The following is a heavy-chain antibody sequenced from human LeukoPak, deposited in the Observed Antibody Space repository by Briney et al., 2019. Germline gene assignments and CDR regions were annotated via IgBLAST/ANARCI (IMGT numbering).Heavy chain of an antibody. CDR3: ARETRRRQLVHLQRLNWFDP. CDR2: ISSSSSYI. CDR1: GFTFSSYS. Sequence: PGGSLRLSCAASGFTFSSYSMNWVRQAPGKGLEWVSSISSSSSYIYYADSVKGRFTISRDNAKNSLYLQMNSLRAEDTAVYYCARETRRRQLVHLQRLNWFDPWGQGTLVTVSS. V-gene: IGHV3-21*01. D-gene: IGHD6-6*01. J-gene: IGHJ5*02.